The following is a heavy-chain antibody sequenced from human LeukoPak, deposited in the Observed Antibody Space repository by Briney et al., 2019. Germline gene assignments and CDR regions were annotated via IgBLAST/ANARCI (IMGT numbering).Heavy chain of an antibody. V-gene: IGHV3-23*01. D-gene: IGHD4-17*01. CDR3: TKDPNGDYIGAFDP. CDR1: GFSFSSFT. CDR2: ITGGHYAT. J-gene: IGHJ5*02. Sequence: PGGSLRLSCAASGFSFSSFTMTWVRQAPGKGLEWVSSITGGHYATYNTDSVKGRITISRDNAKNTLYLQMNSLRADDTAIYYCTKDPNGDYIGAFDPWGQGTLVTVSS.